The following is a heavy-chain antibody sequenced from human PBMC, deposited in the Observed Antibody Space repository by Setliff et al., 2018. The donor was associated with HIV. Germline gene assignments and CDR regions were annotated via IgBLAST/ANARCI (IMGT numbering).Heavy chain of an antibody. J-gene: IGHJ3*02. CDR3: ARRPYYDSWSGHQAFDI. D-gene: IGHD3-3*01. Sequence: GESLKISCKGSGYSFTTYWIGWVHQMPGKGLEWMGIIYPYDSDTRYSPSFQGQVTISADKSISTAYVQWSGLKASDTAMYYCARRPYYDSWSGHQAFDIWGQGTMVTVSS. CDR2: IYPYDSDT. V-gene: IGHV5-51*07. CDR1: GYSFTTYW.